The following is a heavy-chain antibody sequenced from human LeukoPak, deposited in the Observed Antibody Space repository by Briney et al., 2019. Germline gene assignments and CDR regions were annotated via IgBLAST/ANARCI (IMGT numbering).Heavy chain of an antibody. CDR2: IIPIFGTA. J-gene: IGHJ3*01. CDR1: GGTFSSYA. D-gene: IGHD2-21*02. V-gene: IGHV1-69*06. CDR3: ARLGHIVVVTATDAFDV. Sequence: GSSVKVSCKASGGTFSSYAISWVRQAPGQGLEWMGGIIPIFGTANYAQKFQCRVTITADKSTSTAYMELSSLRSEDTAVYYCARLGHIVVVTATDAFDVWGQGTMVTVSS.